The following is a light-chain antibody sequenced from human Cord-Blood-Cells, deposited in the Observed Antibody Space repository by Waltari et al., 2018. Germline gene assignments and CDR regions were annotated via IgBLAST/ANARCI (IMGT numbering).Light chain of an antibody. CDR2: QDS. Sequence: SYELTQPPSLSVPPGQTASITCSGEKFGDTYACWYQHKPDQSPVLVIYQDSKRPPGIPGRFSGSNSGNTATLTISGTQAMDEADYYCQAWDSSTAVFGGGTKLTVL. CDR1: KFGDTY. CDR3: QAWDSSTAV. V-gene: IGLV3-1*01. J-gene: IGLJ2*01.